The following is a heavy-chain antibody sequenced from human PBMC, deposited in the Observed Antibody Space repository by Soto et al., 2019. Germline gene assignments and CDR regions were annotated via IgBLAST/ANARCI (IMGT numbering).Heavy chain of an antibody. Sequence: ASVKVSCKASGYTFTGYYMHWVRQAPGQGLEWMGWINPNSGGTNYAQKFQGRVTMTRDTSISTAYMELSSLRSEDTAVYYCARVPLSGCSSTSCYKEGYYYYYGMDVWGQGTTVTVSS. CDR2: INPNSGGT. V-gene: IGHV1-2*02. CDR3: ARVPLSGCSSTSCYKEGYYYYYGMDV. CDR1: GYTFTGYY. J-gene: IGHJ6*02. D-gene: IGHD2-2*02.